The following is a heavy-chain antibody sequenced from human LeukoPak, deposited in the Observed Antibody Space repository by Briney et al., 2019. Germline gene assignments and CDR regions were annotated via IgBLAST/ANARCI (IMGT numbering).Heavy chain of an antibody. J-gene: IGHJ4*02. CDR2: IYYSGST. D-gene: IGHD3-9*01. CDR1: GGPISSYY. V-gene: IGHV4-59*08. Sequence: SETLSLTCTVSGGPISSYYWSWIRQPPGKGLEWIGYIYYSGSTNYNPSLKSRVTISVDTSKNQFSLKLSSVTAADTAVYYCARQNYDILTGPGPFDYWGQGTLVTVSS. CDR3: ARQNYDILTGPGPFDY.